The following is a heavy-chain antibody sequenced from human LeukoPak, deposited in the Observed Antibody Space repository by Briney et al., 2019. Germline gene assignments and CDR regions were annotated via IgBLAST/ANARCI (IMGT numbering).Heavy chain of an antibody. Sequence: TGGSLRLSCAASGFTFSDWYMSWIRQAPGKGQEWVSYIDMSGRTIYYADSVKGRFTISRDNSKNTLYLQMNSLRAEDTAVYYCAKDRSIAARAGDYWGQGTLVTVSS. CDR2: IDMSGRTI. J-gene: IGHJ4*02. CDR1: GFTFSDWY. V-gene: IGHV3-11*01. D-gene: IGHD6-6*01. CDR3: AKDRSIAARAGDY.